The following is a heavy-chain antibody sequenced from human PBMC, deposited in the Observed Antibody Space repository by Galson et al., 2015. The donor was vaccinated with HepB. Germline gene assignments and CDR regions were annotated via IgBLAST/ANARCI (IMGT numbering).Heavy chain of an antibody. CDR2: INPNSGGT. CDR1: RYTFTGYY. J-gene: IGHJ4*02. D-gene: IGHD1-26*01. CDR3: AREMGYSGSYYY. Sequence: SVKVSCKASRYTFTGYYMHWVRQAPGQGLEWMGRINPNSGGTNYAQKFQGRVTMTRDTSISTAYMELSRLRSDDTAVYYCAREMGYSGSYYYWGQGTLVTVSS. V-gene: IGHV1-2*06.